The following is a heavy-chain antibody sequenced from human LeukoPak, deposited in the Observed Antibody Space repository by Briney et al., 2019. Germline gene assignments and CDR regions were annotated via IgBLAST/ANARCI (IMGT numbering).Heavy chain of an antibody. CDR3: ARDIKVVGGGSRFHNWFDP. J-gene: IGHJ5*02. CDR1: GGTFSSYA. V-gene: IGHV1-69*06. D-gene: IGHD2-15*01. Sequence: SVKVSCNASGGTFSSYAISWVRQAPGQGLEWMGGIIPIFGTANYAQKFQGRVTITADKSTSTAYMELSSLRSEDTAVYYCARDIKVVGGGSRFHNWFDPWGQGTLVTVSS. CDR2: IIPIFGTA.